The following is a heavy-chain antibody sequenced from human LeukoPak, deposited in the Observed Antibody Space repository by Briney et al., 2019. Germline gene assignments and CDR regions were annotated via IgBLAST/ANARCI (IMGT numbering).Heavy chain of an antibody. CDR1: GGAIRSQY. Sequence: SETLSLTCTVSGGAIRSQYWSWIRQPPGKGLEWIGYIYYTGNSNYNPSLKSRVTISVDTSKNQFSLKLSSMTAADTAVYYCARFRIAARPDANWFDPWGQGTLVTVSS. CDR2: IYYTGNS. CDR3: ARFRIAARPDANWFDP. J-gene: IGHJ5*02. D-gene: IGHD6-6*01. V-gene: IGHV4-59*11.